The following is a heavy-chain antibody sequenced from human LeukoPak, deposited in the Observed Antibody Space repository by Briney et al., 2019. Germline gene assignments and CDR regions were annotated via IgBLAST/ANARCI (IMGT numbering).Heavy chain of an antibody. J-gene: IGHJ2*01. CDR3: ARDGPDYGGNIFWYFDL. CDR1: GFTFSSYS. V-gene: IGHV3-21*01. CDR2: ISSSSSYI. D-gene: IGHD4-23*01. Sequence: GGSLRLSCAASGFTFSSYSMNWVRQAPGKGLEWVSSISSSSSYIYYADSVKGRFTISRDNAKNSLYLQMNSLRAEDTAVYYCARDGPDYGGNIFWYFDLWGRGTLVTVSS.